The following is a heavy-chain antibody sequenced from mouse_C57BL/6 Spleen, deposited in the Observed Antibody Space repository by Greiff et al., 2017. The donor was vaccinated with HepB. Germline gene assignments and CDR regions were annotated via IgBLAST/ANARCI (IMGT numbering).Heavy chain of an antibody. V-gene: IGHV1-50*01. CDR1: GYTFTSYW. J-gene: IGHJ2*01. D-gene: IGHD2-2*01. CDR2: IDPSDSYT. Sequence: QVQLQQSGAELVKPGASVKLSCKASGYTFTSYWMQWVKQRPGQGLEWIGEIDPSDSYTNYNQKFKGKATLTVDTSSSTAYMQLSSLTSEDSAVYYCARGVDYGYRFDYWGQGTTLTVSS. CDR3: ARGVDYGYRFDY.